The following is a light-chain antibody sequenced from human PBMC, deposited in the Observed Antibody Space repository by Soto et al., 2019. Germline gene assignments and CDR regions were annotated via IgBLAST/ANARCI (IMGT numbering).Light chain of an antibody. CDR2: AAS. V-gene: IGKV1-39*01. CDR1: QSVSNY. CDR3: QQSYSIPYT. J-gene: IGKJ2*01. Sequence: DIQMTQSPSSLSASVGDRVTITCRESQSVSNYLHWYQQKPGKAPQLLVFAASRLQSVVPSRFSGSGSGTDFNLSISNLQLEDFATYFCQQSYSIPYTFGQGTKLYIK.